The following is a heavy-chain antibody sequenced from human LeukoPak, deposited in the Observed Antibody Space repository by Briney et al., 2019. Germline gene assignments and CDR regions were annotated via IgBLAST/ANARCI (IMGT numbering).Heavy chain of an antibody. Sequence: ASVKVSCKVSGNTLTELSMHWVRQAPGHGLEWMGIINPSVGSTTYAQKFQGRVTMTRDTSTTTVYMELSSLRSEDTAVYYCARGGYSGNYNSYFDYWGQGTLVTVSS. V-gene: IGHV1-46*01. D-gene: IGHD1-26*01. CDR2: INPSVGST. CDR1: GNTLTELS. CDR3: ARGGYSGNYNSYFDY. J-gene: IGHJ4*02.